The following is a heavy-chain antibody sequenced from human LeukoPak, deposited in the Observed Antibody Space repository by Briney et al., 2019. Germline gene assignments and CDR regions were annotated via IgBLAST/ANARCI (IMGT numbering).Heavy chain of an antibody. V-gene: IGHV4-34*01. CDR3: ARGAIVGVPAQRNNWFDP. D-gene: IGHD2-2*01. CDR1: GGSSRGYY. J-gene: IGHJ5*02. CDR2: INHSGST. Sequence: PSETLSLTCAVYGGSSRGYYWSWIREPPGKGLWWIGEINHSGSTKYNTSLKSRVTISVDTSKNQFSLKLSAVTAADTAVYYCARGAIVGVPAQRNNWFDPWGQGTLVTVSS.